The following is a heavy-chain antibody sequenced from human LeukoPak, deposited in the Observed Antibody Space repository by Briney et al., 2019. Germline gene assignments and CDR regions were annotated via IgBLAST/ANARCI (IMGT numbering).Heavy chain of an antibody. CDR2: MNPNSGNI. CDR3: ARRATHYYYYGMDV. Sequence: ASVKVSCKASGYTFTSYDINWVRQATGQGLEWMGWMNPNSGNIGYAQKLQGRVTMTADTSTSTAYMELRSLRSDDTAVYYCARRATHYYYYGMDVWGQGTTVTVSS. J-gene: IGHJ6*02. V-gene: IGHV1-8*01. CDR1: GYTFTSYD.